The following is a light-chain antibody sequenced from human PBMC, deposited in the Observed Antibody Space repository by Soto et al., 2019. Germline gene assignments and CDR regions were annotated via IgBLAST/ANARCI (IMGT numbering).Light chain of an antibody. J-gene: IGKJ5*01. V-gene: IGKV1-13*02. CDR1: QDIRGA. CDR2: DVS. Sequence: AIHLTQSPSSLSASVADKDTITCRASQDIRGALGWDQQKPGKAPKILIYDVSILESGVPSRFSGSSSGTDFTLTISSLQPGDFATYNCQQFNSYPITFGQGTRLEIK. CDR3: QQFNSYPIT.